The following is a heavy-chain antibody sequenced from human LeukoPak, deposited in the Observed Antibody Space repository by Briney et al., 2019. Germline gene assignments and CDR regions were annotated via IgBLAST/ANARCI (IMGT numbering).Heavy chain of an antibody. CDR1: GFTFSTYG. D-gene: IGHD3-10*01. V-gene: IGHV3-48*04. Sequence: PGGSLRLSCAASGFTFSTYGMNWVRQAPGKGLEWISYITTSDSTIYYADSVKGRFTISRDNAKDLLYLQMNSLRAEDTAVYYCARENYYGSGSYYPYYAMDVWGQGTTVTVSS. CDR2: ITTSDSTI. J-gene: IGHJ6*02. CDR3: ARENYYGSGSYYPYYAMDV.